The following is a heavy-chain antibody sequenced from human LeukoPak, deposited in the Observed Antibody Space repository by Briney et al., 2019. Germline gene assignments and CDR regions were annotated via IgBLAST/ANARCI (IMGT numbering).Heavy chain of an antibody. Sequence: GGSLRLSCAASGFTFSSYSMNWVRQAPGKGLEWVSSISSSSSYIYYADSVKGRFTISRDNAKNSLYLQMNSLRAEDTAVYYCARVGYGSNSYFDYWGQGTLVTVSS. J-gene: IGHJ4*02. D-gene: IGHD4-23*01. CDR3: ARVGYGSNSYFDY. CDR2: ISSSSSYI. V-gene: IGHV3-21*01. CDR1: GFTFSSYS.